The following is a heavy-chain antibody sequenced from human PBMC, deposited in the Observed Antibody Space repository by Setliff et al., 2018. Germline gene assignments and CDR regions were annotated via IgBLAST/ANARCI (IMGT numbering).Heavy chain of an antibody. V-gene: IGHV1-18*04. CDR1: GYMFKSYG. D-gene: IGHD2-21*01. Sequence: VASVKVSCKASGYMFKSYGINWMRQAPGQGFEWMGWISSYNGNTKSAERFQGRITMTTDTTTSTSYMELRSLASDDTAVYYCAREFVVISFVKNIHHHYGMDVWGQGTTVTVSS. CDR3: AREFVVISFVKNIHHHYGMDV. J-gene: IGHJ6*02. CDR2: ISSYNGNT.